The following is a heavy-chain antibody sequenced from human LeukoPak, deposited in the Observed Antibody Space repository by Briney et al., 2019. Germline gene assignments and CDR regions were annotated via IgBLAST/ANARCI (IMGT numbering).Heavy chain of an antibody. V-gene: IGHV3-7*01. Sequence: PGGSLRLSCAASGFTFNRYWMSWVRQAPGKGLEWVANIKRDGSEEYYVDSVKGRFTISRDNAKNSLYLQMNSLRAEDTAVYFCARDNPTAVYYYGVDVWGQGTTVTVSS. CDR2: IKRDGSEE. CDR3: ARDNPTAVYYYGVDV. CDR1: GFTFNRYW. D-gene: IGHD6-25*01. J-gene: IGHJ6*02.